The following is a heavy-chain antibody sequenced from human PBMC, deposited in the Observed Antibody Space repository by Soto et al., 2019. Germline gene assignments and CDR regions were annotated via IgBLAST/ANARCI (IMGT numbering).Heavy chain of an antibody. CDR3: ARPSMDSSGLYYYGMDV. J-gene: IGHJ6*02. V-gene: IGHV4-39*01. CDR1: GGSISSSSYY. CDR2: IYYSGST. Sequence: PSDTPSLTCTVSGGSISSSSYYWGWIRQPPGKGLEWIGSIYYSGSTYYNPSLKSRVTISGDTSKSQFSLKLSSGTAADTAVYYCARPSMDSSGLYYYGMDVWGQGTTVTVS. D-gene: IGHD3-22*01.